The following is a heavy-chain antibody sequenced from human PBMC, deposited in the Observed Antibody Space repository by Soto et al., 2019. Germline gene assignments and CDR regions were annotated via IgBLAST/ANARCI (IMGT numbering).Heavy chain of an antibody. CDR2: ISGSGGST. D-gene: IGHD6-6*01. Sequence: GGSLRLSCAASGFTFSSYAMSWVRRAPGKGLEWVSAISGSGGSTYYADSVKGRFTISRDNSKNTLYLQMNSLRAEDTAVYYCANFEYSSSYNWFDPWGQGTLVTVSS. J-gene: IGHJ5*02. CDR3: ANFEYSSSYNWFDP. V-gene: IGHV3-23*01. CDR1: GFTFSSYA.